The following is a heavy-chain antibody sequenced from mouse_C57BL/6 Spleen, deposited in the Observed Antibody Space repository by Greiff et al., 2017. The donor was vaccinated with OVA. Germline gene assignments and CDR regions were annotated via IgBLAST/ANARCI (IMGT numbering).Heavy chain of an antibody. CDR2: IYPGSGST. D-gene: IGHD2-1*01. CDR3: ASIYYGNYYAMDY. J-gene: IGHJ4*01. CDR1: GYTFTSYW. V-gene: IGHV1-55*01. Sequence: QVQLQQPGAELVKPGASVKMSCKASGYTFTSYWITWVKQRPGQGLEWIGDIYPGSGSTNYTEKFKSKATLTVDTSSSTAYMQLSSLTSEDSAVYYCASIYYGNYYAMDYWGQGTSVTVSS.